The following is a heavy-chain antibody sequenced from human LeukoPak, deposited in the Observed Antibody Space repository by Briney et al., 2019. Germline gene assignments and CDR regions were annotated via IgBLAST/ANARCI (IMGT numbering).Heavy chain of an antibody. CDR1: GFTFSSYW. CDR2: IKQDGSEI. Sequence: GGSLRLSCAVSGFTFSSYWMYWVRQALGKGLEWVANIKQDGSEIYYVDSVKGRFTISRDNTKNSLYLQMNSLRAEDAALYYCAAGDAMDYWGQGTLVSVSS. CDR3: AAGDAMDY. J-gene: IGHJ4*02. V-gene: IGHV3-7*01.